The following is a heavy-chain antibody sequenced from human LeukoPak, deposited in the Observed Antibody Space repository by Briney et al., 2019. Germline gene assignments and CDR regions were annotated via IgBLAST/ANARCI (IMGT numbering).Heavy chain of an antibody. D-gene: IGHD3-22*01. CDR2: TYYRSRWYN. CDR1: GDSVSSNSAA. J-gene: IGHJ4*02. Sequence: SQTLSLTCAISGDSVSSNSAAWNWIRQSPSRGLEWLGRTYYRSRWYNDYAVSVKSRITINPDTSKNQFSLQLNSVTPEDTAVYYCARAEDYYDSSGYYTQYYFAYWGQGTLVTVSS. V-gene: IGHV6-1*01. CDR3: ARAEDYYDSSGYYTQYYFAY.